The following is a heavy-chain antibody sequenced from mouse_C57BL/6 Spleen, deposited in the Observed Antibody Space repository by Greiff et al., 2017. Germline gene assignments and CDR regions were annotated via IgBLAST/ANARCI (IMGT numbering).Heavy chain of an antibody. CDR1: GYTFTSYW. CDR2: LDPSDSYT. Sequence: VQLQQPGAELVMPGASVKLSCTASGYTFTSYWMHWVKQRPGQGLEWIGELDPSDSYTNYNQKFKGKSPLTVDKSSSTAYMQLSSLTSEDSAVYYCARSGYDYDPFFDYWGQGTTLTVSS. D-gene: IGHD2-4*01. CDR3: ARSGYDYDPFFDY. J-gene: IGHJ2*01. V-gene: IGHV1-69*01.